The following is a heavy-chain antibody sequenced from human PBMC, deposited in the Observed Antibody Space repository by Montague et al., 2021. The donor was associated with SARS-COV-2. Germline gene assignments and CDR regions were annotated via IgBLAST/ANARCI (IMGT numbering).Heavy chain of an antibody. CDR1: GGSMSDHY. J-gene: IGHJ6*02. CDR3: ARGGYYDDTGYYSDYYYNMDV. V-gene: IGHV4-59*11. Sequence: SETLSLTCTVSGGSMSDHYWAWIRQPPGKGLEWLAYIYYSGGINSNPSLKSRVSMSVDTSKNQVSLRLSSPTAADTAVYYCARGGYYDDTGYYSDYYYNMDVWGQGTTVTVSS. CDR2: IYYSGGI. D-gene: IGHD3-22*01.